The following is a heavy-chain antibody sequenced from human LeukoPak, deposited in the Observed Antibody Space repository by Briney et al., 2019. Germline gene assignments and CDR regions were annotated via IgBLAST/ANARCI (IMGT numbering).Heavy chain of an antibody. CDR3: ARTFYYDSSGYYSHYFDY. CDR2: IYYSGST. CDR1: GGSISSYY. Sequence: SETLSLTCTVSGGSISSYYWSWIRQPPGRGLEWIGYIYYSGSTNYNPSLKSRVTISVDTSKNQFSLKLSSVTAADTAVYYCARTFYYDSSGYYSHYFDYWGQGTLVTVSS. D-gene: IGHD3-22*01. V-gene: IGHV4-59*01. J-gene: IGHJ4*02.